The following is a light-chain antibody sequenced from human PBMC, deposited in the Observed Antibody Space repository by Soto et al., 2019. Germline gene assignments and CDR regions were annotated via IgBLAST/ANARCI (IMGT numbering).Light chain of an antibody. CDR2: GAS. CDR1: QSVGID. V-gene: IGKV3-15*01. Sequence: EIEMTQSPAPLSVSPGEGATPSFRASQSVGIDLAWYQQKPGKAPRVVVYGASTRATGIPARLSGSGSGTEFTLTISGLQSEDFAVYYCQTYDSWPLFGQGTRLEIK. J-gene: IGKJ5*01. CDR3: QTYDSWPL.